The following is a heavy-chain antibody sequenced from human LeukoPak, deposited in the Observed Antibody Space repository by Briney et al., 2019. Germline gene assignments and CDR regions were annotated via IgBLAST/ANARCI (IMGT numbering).Heavy chain of an antibody. CDR1: GFTFSSYA. Sequence: PGGSLRLSCAASGFTFSSYAMHWVRQAPGNGLEWVAVISYDGSNKYYADSVKGRFTISRDNSKNTLYLQMNSLRAEDTVVYYCAREVGVTGTTGYYYYGMDVWGQGTTVTVSS. J-gene: IGHJ6*02. CDR2: ISYDGSNK. V-gene: IGHV3-30-3*01. CDR3: AREVGVTGTTGYYYYGMDV. D-gene: IGHD1-7*01.